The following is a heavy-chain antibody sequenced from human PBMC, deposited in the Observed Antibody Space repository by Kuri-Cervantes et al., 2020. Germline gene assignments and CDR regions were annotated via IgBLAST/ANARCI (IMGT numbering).Heavy chain of an antibody. Sequence: SLKISCAASGFTFDDYAMHWVRQTPGKGLEWVSGISWNSGRIAYVDSVKGRFTISRDNAKNSLYLQMNSLRAEDTAVYYCASPASYYYDSSGQFDYWGQGTLVTVSS. V-gene: IGHV3-9*01. CDR2: ISWNSGRI. D-gene: IGHD3-22*01. CDR3: ASPASYYYDSSGQFDY. J-gene: IGHJ4*02. CDR1: GFTFDDYA.